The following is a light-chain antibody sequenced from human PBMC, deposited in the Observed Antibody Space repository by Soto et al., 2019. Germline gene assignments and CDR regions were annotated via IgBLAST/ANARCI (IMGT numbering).Light chain of an antibody. CDR1: QNVLYRSSNKSY. V-gene: IGKV4-1*01. CDR3: QQYYNTPYT. J-gene: IGKJ2*01. Sequence: DIVMTQSPDFLAVSLGERATISCKSRQNVLYRSSNKSYLAWYQQRPGQPPRLLLYWASTRESGVPDRFVGSGSETDLTLTIRSLQAGDEAIYHCQQYYNTPYTFGQGTTLEIK. CDR2: WAS.